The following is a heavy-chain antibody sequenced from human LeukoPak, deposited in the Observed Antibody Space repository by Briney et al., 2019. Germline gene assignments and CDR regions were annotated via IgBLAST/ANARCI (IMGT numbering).Heavy chain of an antibody. V-gene: IGHV3-48*02. CDR3: ARANGMDV. Sequence: PGGSLRLSCAVSGFTFSSYSLNWVRQAPGKGLEWLSYISSTSSTIYYADSVRGRFTISRDNAKKSLYLQMNCLRDEDTAVYYCARANGMDVWGQGTTVTVSS. J-gene: IGHJ6*02. CDR1: GFTFSSYS. CDR2: ISSTSSTI.